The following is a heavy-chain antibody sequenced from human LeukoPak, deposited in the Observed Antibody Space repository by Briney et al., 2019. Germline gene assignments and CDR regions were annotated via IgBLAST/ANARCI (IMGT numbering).Heavy chain of an antibody. J-gene: IGHJ4*02. CDR2: ISNNGGYT. CDR1: GFTFGDYA. Sequence: GGSLRLSCTASGFTFGDYAMTWFRQAPGKGLEWVSAISNNGGYTYYADSVQGRFTISRDNSKSTLCLQMNSLRAEDTAVYYCAKQLGYCSDGSCYFPYWGQGTLVTVSS. V-gene: IGHV3-23*01. D-gene: IGHD2-15*01. CDR3: AKQLGYCSDGSCYFPY.